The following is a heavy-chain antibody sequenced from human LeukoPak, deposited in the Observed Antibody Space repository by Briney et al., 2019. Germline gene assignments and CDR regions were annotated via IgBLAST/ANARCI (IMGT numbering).Heavy chain of an antibody. J-gene: IGHJ5*02. Sequence: ASVKVSCKASGYTFTSYFMHWVRQAPGQGLEWMGIINPGGGSTTYAQKFQGRLTMTRDTSTSTFYMELSSLGSEDTAVYYCARAPPTVEVFDPWGQGTLVTVSS. CDR2: INPGGGST. CDR3: ARAPPTVEVFDP. CDR1: GYTFTSYF. V-gene: IGHV1-46*01. D-gene: IGHD2-15*01.